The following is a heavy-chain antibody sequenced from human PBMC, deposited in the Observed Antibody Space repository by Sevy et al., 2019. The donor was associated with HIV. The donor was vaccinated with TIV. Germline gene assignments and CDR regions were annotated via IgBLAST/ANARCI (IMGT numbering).Heavy chain of an antibody. V-gene: IGHV5-51*01. CDR2: TFPGNSDT. CDR1: GYIFISYW. J-gene: IGHJ5*01. D-gene: IGHD2-15*01. CDR3: ARGLLGNPVDWFDS. Sequence: GESLKISCKVSGYIFISYWIAWVRPRPGKGLEWVGTTFPGNSDTRYGPSFKGQVTISADKSISTTFLQWGSLKASDTAIYYWARGLLGNPVDWFDSWGQGTLVTVSS.